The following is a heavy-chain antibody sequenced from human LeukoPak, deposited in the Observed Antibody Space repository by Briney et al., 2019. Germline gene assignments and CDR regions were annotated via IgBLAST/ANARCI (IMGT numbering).Heavy chain of an antibody. V-gene: IGHV3-21*01. CDR2: ISTSSIYI. J-gene: IGHJ6*04. D-gene: IGHD3-10*02. CDR3: AELGITMIGGV. Sequence: GGSLRLSCAASGFTFSTYSMNWVRQAPGKGLEWISFISTSSIYIYYADSVKGRFTISRDNAKNSLYLQMNSLRAEDTAVYYCAELGITMIGGVWGKGTTVTISS. CDR1: GFTFSTYS.